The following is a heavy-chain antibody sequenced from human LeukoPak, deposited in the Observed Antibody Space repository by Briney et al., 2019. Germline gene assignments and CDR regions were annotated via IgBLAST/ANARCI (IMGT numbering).Heavy chain of an antibody. V-gene: IGHV3-23*01. CDR1: GFTFSSYA. Sequence: HPGGSLRLSCAASGFTFSSYAMSWVRQAPVKGLEWVSAISGTGGSTYYADSVKGRFTISRDNSKNTLYLQMNSLRAEDTAVYYCAKETYSSSWYVRFDPWGQGTLVTVSS. D-gene: IGHD6-13*01. CDR3: AKETYSSSWYVRFDP. CDR2: ISGTGGST. J-gene: IGHJ5*02.